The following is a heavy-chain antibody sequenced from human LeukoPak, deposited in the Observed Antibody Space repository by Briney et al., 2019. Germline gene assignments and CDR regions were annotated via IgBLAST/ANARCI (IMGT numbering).Heavy chain of an antibody. J-gene: IGHJ4*02. D-gene: IGHD6-13*01. CDR1: GYSISSGYY. CDR2: IYHSGST. CDR3: ARGSSSWHEFDY. V-gene: IGHV4-38-2*02. Sequence: PSETLSLTCTVSGYSISSGYYWGWIRQPPGKGLEWIGSIYHSGSTYYNPSLKSRVTISVDKSKNQFSLKLSSVTAADTAVYYCARGSSSWHEFDYWGQGTLVTVSS.